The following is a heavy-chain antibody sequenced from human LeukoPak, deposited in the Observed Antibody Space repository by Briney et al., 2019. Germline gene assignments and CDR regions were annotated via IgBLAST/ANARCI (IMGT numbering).Heavy chain of an antibody. V-gene: IGHV3-21*01. Sequence: GGSLRLSCAASGFTFSSYSMNWVRQAPGKGLEWVSSISSSSSYIYYADSVKGRFTISRGNAKNSLYLQMNSLRAEDTAVYYCVRESDSGYSYGDYWGQGTLVTVSS. J-gene: IGHJ4*02. D-gene: IGHD5-18*01. CDR1: GFTFSSYS. CDR2: ISSSSSYI. CDR3: VRESDSGYSYGDY.